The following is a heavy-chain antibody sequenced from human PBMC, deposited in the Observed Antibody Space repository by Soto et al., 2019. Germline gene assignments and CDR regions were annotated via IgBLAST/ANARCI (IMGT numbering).Heavy chain of an antibody. CDR1: GGSISSGGYY. CDR3: ARSEETTRCIDY. CDR2: IYYSGST. D-gene: IGHD2-2*01. Sequence: SETLSLTCTVSGGSISSGGYYWSWIRQHPGKGLEWIGYIYYSGSTYYKPSLRSRVTISVDTSKNQFSLKVSSVTAADTAVYYCARSEETTRCIDYWGQGXLVTVSS. J-gene: IGHJ4*02. V-gene: IGHV4-31*03.